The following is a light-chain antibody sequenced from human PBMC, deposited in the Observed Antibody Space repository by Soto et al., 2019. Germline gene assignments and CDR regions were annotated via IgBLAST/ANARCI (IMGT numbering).Light chain of an antibody. CDR1: SSDVGGYNS. CDR3: SSYTSSDSWV. J-gene: IGLJ3*02. CDR2: DVN. Sequence: SALTQPASVSGSPGQSLTISCTGTSSDVGGYNSVSWYQQHPGKAPKLMIFDVNSRTPGVSGRFSGSKSANTASLTISGLQADDDADYYCSSYTSSDSWVFGGGTKVTVL. V-gene: IGLV2-14*01.